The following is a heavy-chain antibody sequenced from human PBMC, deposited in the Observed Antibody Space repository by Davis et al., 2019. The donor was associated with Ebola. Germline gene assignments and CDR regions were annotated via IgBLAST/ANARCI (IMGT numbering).Heavy chain of an antibody. J-gene: IGHJ4*02. CDR3: FIAVASTDFDY. Sequence: GESLKISCAASGFIVSDKYMSWVRQAPGKGLEWVSTFGTGGDTYYADSVKGRFTISRDNAENSLFLQMSSLRVEDTAVYYCFIAVASTDFDYWGQGTLVTVSS. CDR1: GFIVSDKY. V-gene: IGHV3-69-1*02. CDR2: FGTGGDT. D-gene: IGHD6-19*01.